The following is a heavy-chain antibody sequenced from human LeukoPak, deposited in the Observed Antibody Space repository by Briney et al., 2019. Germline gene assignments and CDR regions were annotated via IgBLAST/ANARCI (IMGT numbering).Heavy chain of an antibody. Sequence: GGSLRLSCAASGFTFSSYAMSWVRQAPGKGLEWVSVIYSGGSTYYADSVKGRFTISRDNSKNTLYLQMNSLRAEDTAVYYCAREDSSSWYSSSRYYYYGMDVWGQGTTVTVSS. J-gene: IGHJ6*02. V-gene: IGHV3-53*01. CDR3: AREDSSSWYSSSRYYYYGMDV. D-gene: IGHD6-13*01. CDR1: GFTFSSYA. CDR2: IYSGGST.